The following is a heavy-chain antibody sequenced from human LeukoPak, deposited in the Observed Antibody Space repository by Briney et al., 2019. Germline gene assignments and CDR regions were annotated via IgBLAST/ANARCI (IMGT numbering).Heavy chain of an antibody. J-gene: IGHJ4*02. CDR2: IIPIFGTA. D-gene: IGHD2-2*01. Sequence: SVKVSCKASGGTFSSYAISWVRQAPGQGLEWMGGIIPIFGTANYAQKFQGRVTITADEPTSTAYMELSSLRSEDTAVYYCAAGELDIVVVPAALDYWGQRTLVTVSS. CDR1: GGTFSSYA. V-gene: IGHV1-69*01. CDR3: AAGELDIVVVPAALDY.